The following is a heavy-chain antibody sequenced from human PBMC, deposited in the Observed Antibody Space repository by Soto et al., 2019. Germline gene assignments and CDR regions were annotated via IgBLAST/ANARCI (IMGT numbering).Heavy chain of an antibody. V-gene: IGHV2-5*02. J-gene: IGHJ6*02. CDR3: AHTLPPWGGMDV. D-gene: IGHD7-27*01. CDR1: GFSLSTSGVG. Sequence: QITLKESGPTLVKPTQTLTLTCTFSGFSLSTSGVGVGWIRQPPGKALEWLALIYWDDDKRYSPSLKRRLTSTKDTSKNQVVLTLTNMDPVDTATYYCAHTLPPWGGMDVWGQGTTVTVSS. CDR2: IYWDDDK.